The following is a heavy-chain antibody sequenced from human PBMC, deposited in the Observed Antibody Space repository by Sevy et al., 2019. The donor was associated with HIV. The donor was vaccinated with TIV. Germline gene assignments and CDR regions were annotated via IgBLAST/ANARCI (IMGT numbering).Heavy chain of an antibody. J-gene: IGHJ6*03. Sequence: GGSLRLSCTASGFTFGDYAMSWVRQAPGKGLEWVGFIRSKAYGGTTEYAASVKGRFTISRDDSKSIAYLQMNSLKTEDTAVYYCTRDPYPFNPSIAAAGENYYYYYMDVWGKGTTVTVSS. CDR1: GFTFGDYA. CDR3: TRDPYPFNPSIAAAGENYYYYYMDV. V-gene: IGHV3-49*04. CDR2: IRSKAYGGTT. D-gene: IGHD6-13*01.